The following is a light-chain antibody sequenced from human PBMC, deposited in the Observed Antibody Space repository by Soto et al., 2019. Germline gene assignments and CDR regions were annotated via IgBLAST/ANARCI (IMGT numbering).Light chain of an antibody. V-gene: IGLV2-14*01. Sequence: QSALTQPASVSGSPGQSITISCTGTSSDVGGYNYVSWYQQHPGKAPKLIIYEVSNRPSGVSNRFSGSKSGNTASLTISGIQAEHVAYHYSNSYTSKSTGVFGSGTKLTVL. J-gene: IGLJ1*01. CDR1: SSDVGGYNY. CDR3: NSYTSKSTGV. CDR2: EVS.